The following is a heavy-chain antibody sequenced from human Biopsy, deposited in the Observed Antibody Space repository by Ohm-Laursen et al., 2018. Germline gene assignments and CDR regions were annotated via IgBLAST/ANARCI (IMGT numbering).Heavy chain of an antibody. CDR3: ATKLTGYFHH. V-gene: IGHV1-69*06. CDR1: EGPFSNYG. Sequence: SSVKVSCKAPEGPFSNYGVNWVRQAPGQGLEWLGGNIPILGTGNYAQKFQDRVTVAADTSTSTATMELRSQRSDDTAVYYCATKLTGYFHHWGQGTLVIVSS. D-gene: IGHD3-9*01. CDR2: NIPILGTG. J-gene: IGHJ1*01.